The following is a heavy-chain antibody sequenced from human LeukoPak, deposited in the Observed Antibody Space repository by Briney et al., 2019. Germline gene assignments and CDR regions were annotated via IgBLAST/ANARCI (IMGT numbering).Heavy chain of an antibody. CDR2: ISAYNGNT. J-gene: IGHJ6*03. V-gene: IGHV1-18*01. Sequence: ASVKVSCKASGYTFTSYGISWVRQAPGQGLEWMGWISAYNGNTNYAQKLQGRVTMTTDTSTSTAYMELRSLRSDDTAVYYCARDREAAAGQYYYYYYYMDVWGKGTTVTVSS. CDR3: ARDREAAAGQYYYYYYYMDV. CDR1: GYTFTSYG. D-gene: IGHD6-13*01.